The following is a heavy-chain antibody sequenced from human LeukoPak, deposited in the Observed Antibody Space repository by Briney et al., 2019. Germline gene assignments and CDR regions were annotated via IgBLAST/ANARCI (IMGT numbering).Heavy chain of an antibody. CDR2: IYYSGTT. D-gene: IGHD1-26*01. CDR3: ARRGYSGSYYKGWYFDL. CDR1: GDSISSGYY. V-gene: IGHV4-38-2*01. Sequence: SETLSLTCAVSGDSISSGYYWGWIRQPPGKGLEGIGSIYYSGTTHYSPSLKRRVTISVDTVKNQFSLALSSVTAADTAVYYCARRGYSGSYYKGWYFDLGGRGTLVTVSS. J-gene: IGHJ2*01.